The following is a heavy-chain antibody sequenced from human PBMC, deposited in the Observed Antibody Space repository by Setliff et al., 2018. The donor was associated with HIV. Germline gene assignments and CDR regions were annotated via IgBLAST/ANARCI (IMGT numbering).Heavy chain of an antibody. Sequence: ASVKVSCKVSGYTLAELSIHWVRQAPGKGLEWMGGFDPEDVETVCAQKFQGRVTMTEDTSTDTAYMELSSLRSEDTAVYYCATVRRYYYDSSGQEYFQHWGQGTRVTVSS. CDR3: ATVRRYYYDSSGQEYFQH. CDR1: GYTLAELS. J-gene: IGHJ1*01. D-gene: IGHD3-22*01. V-gene: IGHV1-24*01. CDR2: FDPEDVET.